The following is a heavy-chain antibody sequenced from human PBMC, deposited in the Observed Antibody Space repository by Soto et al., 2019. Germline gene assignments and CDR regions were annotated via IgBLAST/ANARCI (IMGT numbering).Heavy chain of an antibody. CDR3: VRDRGGSYWLDP. Sequence: GGSLRLSCAASGFIVSNNYMSWVRQAPGKGLEWVSILYSGGTTYYADSVKGRFTFSRDNSENTVFPQMNNLRVEDTAVYYCVRDRGGSYWLDPWRQGTLVTVSS. CDR1: GFIVSNNY. D-gene: IGHD2-15*01. CDR2: LYSGGTT. J-gene: IGHJ5*02. V-gene: IGHV3-53*01.